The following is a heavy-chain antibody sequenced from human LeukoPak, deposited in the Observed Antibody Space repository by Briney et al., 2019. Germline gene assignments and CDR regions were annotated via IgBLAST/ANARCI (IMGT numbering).Heavy chain of an antibody. CDR2: ISAYNGNT. CDR1: GYTFTSYG. V-gene: IGHV1-18*01. J-gene: IGHJ4*02. CDR3: ARDRVTYDYVWGSYRFGYFDY. Sequence: ASVKVSCKAPGYTFTSYGISWVRQAPGQGLEWMGWISAYNGNTNYAQKLQGRVTMTTDTSTSTAYMELRSLRSDDTAVYYCARDRVTYDYVWGSYRFGYFDYWGQGTLVTVSS. D-gene: IGHD3-16*02.